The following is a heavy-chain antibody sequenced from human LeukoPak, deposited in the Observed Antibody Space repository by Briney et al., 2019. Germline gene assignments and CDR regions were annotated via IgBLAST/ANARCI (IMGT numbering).Heavy chain of an antibody. J-gene: IGHJ4*02. D-gene: IGHD3-3*01. V-gene: IGHV4-38-2*01. CDR2: IYHSGST. CDR1: GYSISSGYY. CDR3: ARLCSFLEWLCPPFDY. Sequence: SETLSLTCAVSGYSISSGYYWGWIRQPPGKGLEWIGNIYHSGSTYYNPSLKSRVTISVDTSKNQFSLKLSSVTAADTAVYYCARLCSFLEWLCPPFDYWGQGTLVTVSS.